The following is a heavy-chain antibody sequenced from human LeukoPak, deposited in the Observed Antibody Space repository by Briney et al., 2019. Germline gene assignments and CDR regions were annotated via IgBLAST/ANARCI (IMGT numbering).Heavy chain of an antibody. CDR2: ISSSSSTI. J-gene: IGHJ4*02. V-gene: IGHV3-48*01. D-gene: IGHD3-22*01. Sequence: GGSLRLSCAASGFTFSSYSMNWVRQAPGKGLEWVSYISSSSSTIYYADSVKGRFTISRDNAKNSLYLQMNSLRAEDTAVYYCARAGRGITMIVVAYEDYWGQGTLVTVPS. CDR3: ARAGRGITMIVVAYEDY. CDR1: GFTFSSYS.